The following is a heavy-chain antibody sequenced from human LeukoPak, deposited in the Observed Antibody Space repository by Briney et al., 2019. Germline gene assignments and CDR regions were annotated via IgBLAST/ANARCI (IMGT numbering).Heavy chain of an antibody. V-gene: IGHV3-48*01. D-gene: IGHD4-11*01. CDR3: ARDTDYSNYPYSDYYYGMDV. CDR1: GFTFSSYS. Sequence: GGSLRLSCAASGFTFSSYSMNWVRQAPGKGLEWVSHITASGTAMFYADSVKGRFTISRDNAKNSLYLQMNSLRAEDTAVYYCARDTDYSNYPYSDYYYGMDVWGQGTTVTVSS. J-gene: IGHJ6*02. CDR2: ITASGTAM.